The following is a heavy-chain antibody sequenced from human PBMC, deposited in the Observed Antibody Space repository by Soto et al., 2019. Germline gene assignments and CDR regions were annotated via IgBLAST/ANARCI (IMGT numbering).Heavy chain of an antibody. V-gene: IGHV3-9*01. D-gene: IGHD6-13*01. Sequence: GGSLRLSCAASRFTFSTYEMNWVRQVPGKGLEWVSGINWNSGSIGYAGSAKGRFAISRDNAKNSLHLQMNSLRAEDTAFYYCVKDESINWYSGHFRHWGQGTLVTVSS. CDR1: RFTFSTYE. CDR3: VKDESINWYSGHFRH. J-gene: IGHJ1*01. CDR2: INWNSGSI.